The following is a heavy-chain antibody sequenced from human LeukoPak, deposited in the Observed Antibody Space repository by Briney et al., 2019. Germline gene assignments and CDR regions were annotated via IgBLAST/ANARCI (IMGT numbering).Heavy chain of an antibody. D-gene: IGHD6-13*01. CDR1: GGSFSGYY. CDR3: ARSGLDSSSWSPGHWFDP. J-gene: IGHJ5*02. Sequence: SETLSLTCAVYGGSFSGYYWSWIRQPPGKGLEWIGEINHSGSTNYNPSLKSRVTISVDTSKNQFSLKLSSVTAADTAVYYCARSGLDSSSWSPGHWFDPWDQGTLVTVSS. V-gene: IGHV4-34*01. CDR2: INHSGST.